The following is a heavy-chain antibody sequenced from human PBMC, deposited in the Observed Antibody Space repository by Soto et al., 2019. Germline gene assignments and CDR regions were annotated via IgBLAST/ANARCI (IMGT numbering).Heavy chain of an antibody. CDR1: GDSVSSNSAA. V-gene: IGHV6-1*01. CDR3: ARVVLKLAPPHYYYYYGMDV. CDR2: TYYRSKWYN. Sequence: QVQLQQSGPGLVKPSQTLSLTCAISGDSVSSNSAAWNWIRQSPSRGLEWLGRTYYRSKWYNDYAVSVKSRITINPDTSKNQFSLQLNSVTPEDTAVYYCARVVLKLAPPHYYYYYGMDVWGQGTTVTVSS. D-gene: IGHD3-3*02. J-gene: IGHJ6*02.